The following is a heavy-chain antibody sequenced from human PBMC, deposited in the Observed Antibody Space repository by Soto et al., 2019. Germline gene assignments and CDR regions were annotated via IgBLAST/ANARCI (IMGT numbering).Heavy chain of an antibody. CDR3: AADLPDWGAYAFDY. Sequence: EVQLVESGGGLVEPGGSLRLSCAASGFTFTNAWLNWVRQAPGKGLEWVGRIKSKTDGGTTDYAAPVKGRFTISRDDSANTVYLQMNSLKTEDTAVYYCAADLPDWGAYAFDYWGQGPLVTVSS. D-gene: IGHD3-16*01. CDR1: GFTFTNAW. J-gene: IGHJ4*02. CDR2: IKSKTDGGTT. V-gene: IGHV3-15*07.